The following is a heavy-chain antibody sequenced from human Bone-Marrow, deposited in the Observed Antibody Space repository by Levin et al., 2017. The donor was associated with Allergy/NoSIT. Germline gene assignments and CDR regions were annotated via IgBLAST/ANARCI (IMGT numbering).Heavy chain of an antibody. Sequence: TGGSLRLSCAASGFTFSSYGMHWVRQAPGKGLEWVAVISYDGSNKYYADSVKGRFTISRDNSKNTLYLQMNSLRAEDTAVYYCAKDASYYDYIWGSYRLTANSYFDYWGQGTLVTVSS. CDR2: ISYDGSNK. V-gene: IGHV3-30*18. CDR3: AKDASYYDYIWGSYRLTANSYFDY. D-gene: IGHD3-16*02. CDR1: GFTFSSYG. J-gene: IGHJ4*02.